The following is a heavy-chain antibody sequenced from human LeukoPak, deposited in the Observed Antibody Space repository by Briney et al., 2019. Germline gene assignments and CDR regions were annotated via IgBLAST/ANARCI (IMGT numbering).Heavy chain of an antibody. D-gene: IGHD1-26*01. CDR2: INHTGST. V-gene: IGHV4-34*01. Sequence: PSETLSLTCTVYGGSFTGYYWSWIRQPPGGGLEWIGEINHTGSTNYNPSLASRVSVSMDTSKNQFSLNVNSVTAADTAVYYCARRKVGIGARVGFDPWGQGTLVTVSS. CDR1: GGSFTGYY. J-gene: IGHJ5*02. CDR3: ARRKVGIGARVGFDP.